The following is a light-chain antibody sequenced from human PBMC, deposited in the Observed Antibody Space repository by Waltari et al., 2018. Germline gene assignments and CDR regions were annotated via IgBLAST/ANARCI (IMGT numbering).Light chain of an antibody. CDR2: YDS. J-gene: IGLJ2*01. CDR1: NIGRKS. Sequence: SYVVTQSPSVSVAPGETARITCGGDNIGRKSVHWYQQRPGQAPVLVISYDSDRPSGLPERFSGSNSGNTATLTISWVEADDEADYYCLVWHSTTDHHGVFGGGTKLTVL. V-gene: IGLV3-21*04. CDR3: LVWHSTTDHHGV.